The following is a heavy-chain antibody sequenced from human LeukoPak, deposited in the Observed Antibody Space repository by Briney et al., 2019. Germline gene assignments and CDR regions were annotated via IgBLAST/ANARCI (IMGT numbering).Heavy chain of an antibody. CDR1: GFTFSNYA. CDR3: AKPSIYCIGGRCYYYY. Sequence: PGGSLRLSCAASGFTFSNYAMSWVSQAPGKGLEWVSGISGSGDSTYYADSVKGRFTISRDNSKNTLYLQMNSLRAEDTAVYYCAKPSIYCIGGRCYYYYWGHGTLVTVSS. V-gene: IGHV3-23*01. D-gene: IGHD2-15*01. J-gene: IGHJ4*03. CDR2: ISGSGDST.